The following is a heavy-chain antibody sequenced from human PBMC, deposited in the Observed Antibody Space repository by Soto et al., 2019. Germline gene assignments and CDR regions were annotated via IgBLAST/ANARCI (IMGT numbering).Heavy chain of an antibody. CDR3: ARGEVVPAAPLNYYYYGMDV. Sequence: PSETLSLTCTVSGGSISSGGYYWSWIRQHPGKGLEWIGYIYYSGSTYYNPSLKSRVTISVDTSKNQFSLKLSSVTAADTAVYYCARGEVVPAAPLNYYYYGMDVWGQGTTVTVSS. CDR2: IYYSGST. CDR1: GGSISSGGYY. D-gene: IGHD2-2*01. J-gene: IGHJ6*02. V-gene: IGHV4-31*03.